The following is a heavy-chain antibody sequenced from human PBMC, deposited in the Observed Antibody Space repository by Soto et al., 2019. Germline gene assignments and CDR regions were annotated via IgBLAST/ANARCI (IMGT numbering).Heavy chain of an antibody. CDR3: ARDGGRHSGGIDH. V-gene: IGHV1-69*01. CDR2: IIPIFGTT. D-gene: IGHD1-26*01. J-gene: IGHJ4*02. Sequence: QVQLVQSGAEVKKPGSSLKVSCKASGGTFSSYSINWVRQAPGQGLEWMGEIIPIFGTTNYAQKFQGRVTIHADESTSAAYMELSSLRSEDTAVYYCARDGGRHSGGIDHWGQGTLVTVSS. CDR1: GGTFSSYS.